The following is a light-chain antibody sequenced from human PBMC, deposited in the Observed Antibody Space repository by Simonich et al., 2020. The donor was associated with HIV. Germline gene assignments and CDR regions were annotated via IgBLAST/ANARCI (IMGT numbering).Light chain of an antibody. CDR2: WAS. CDR1: QSVLYSSNNKNY. J-gene: IGKJ1*01. Sequence: EIVMTQSPYSLAVSLGERATINCKSSQSVLYSSNNKNYLAWYPQKPGQPPKLLIYWASTREYGVPDRFSGSGSGTDFTLTISSLRAEDVAVYYCQQYYITPRTFGQGTKVEIK. CDR3: QQYYITPRT. V-gene: IGKV4-1*01.